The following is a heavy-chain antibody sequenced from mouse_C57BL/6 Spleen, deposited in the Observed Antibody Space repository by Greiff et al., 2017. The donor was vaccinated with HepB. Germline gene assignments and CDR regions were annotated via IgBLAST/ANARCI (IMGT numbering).Heavy chain of an antibody. V-gene: IGHV1-15*01. Sequence: VQLQQSGAELVRPGASVTLSCKASGYTFTDYEMHWVKQTPVHGLEWIGAIDPETGGTAYNQKFKGKAILTADKSSSTAYMELRSLTSEDSAVYYCTREGGSNYQSFDVWGTGTTVTVSS. D-gene: IGHD2-5*01. CDR1: GYTFTDYE. CDR2: IDPETGGT. CDR3: TREGGSNYQSFDV. J-gene: IGHJ1*03.